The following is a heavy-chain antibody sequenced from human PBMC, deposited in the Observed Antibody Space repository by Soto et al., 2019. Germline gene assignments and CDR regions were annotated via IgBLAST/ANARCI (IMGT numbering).Heavy chain of an antibody. CDR2: IWYDGSNK. CDR1: GFTFSSYG. Sequence: QVQLVESGGGVVQPGRSLRLSCAASGFTFSSYGMHWVRHAPGKGLEWVAVIWYDGSNKYYADSVKGRFTISRDNSKNTMYLQMNSLRAEDTAVYYCARDPGRGSPPSNWFDPWGQGTLVTVSS. D-gene: IGHD5-12*01. V-gene: IGHV3-33*01. CDR3: ARDPGRGSPPSNWFDP. J-gene: IGHJ5*02.